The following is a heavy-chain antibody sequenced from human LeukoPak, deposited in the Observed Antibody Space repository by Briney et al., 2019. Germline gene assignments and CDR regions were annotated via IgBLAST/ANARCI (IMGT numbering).Heavy chain of an antibody. CDR2: INPNSGGT. J-gene: IGHJ4*02. D-gene: IGHD3-3*01. CDR1: GYTFTCYY. CDR3: ARVPLPIWSGYSPFDY. Sequence: GASVKVSCKASGYTFTCYYMDWVRQAPGQGLEWMGWINPNSGGTNYAQKLQGRVTMTTDTSTSTAYMELRSLRSDDTAVYYCARVPLPIWSGYSPFDYWGQGTLVTVSS. V-gene: IGHV1-2*02.